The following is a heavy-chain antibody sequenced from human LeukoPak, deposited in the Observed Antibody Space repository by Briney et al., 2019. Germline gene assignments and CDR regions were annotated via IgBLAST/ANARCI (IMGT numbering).Heavy chain of an antibody. V-gene: IGHV4-34*01. D-gene: IGHD5-12*01. Sequence: SETLSLTCAVYGGSFSGYYWSWIRQPPGKGLEWIGEINHSGSTNYNPSLKSRVTISVDTSKNQFSLKLSSVTAADTAVYYCARGPLARGYSGYEFDYWGQGTLVTVSS. CDR3: ARGPLARGYSGYEFDY. J-gene: IGHJ4*02. CDR1: GGSFSGYY. CDR2: INHSGST.